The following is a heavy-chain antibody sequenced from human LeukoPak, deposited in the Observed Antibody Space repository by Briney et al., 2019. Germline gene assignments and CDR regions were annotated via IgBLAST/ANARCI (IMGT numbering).Heavy chain of an antibody. Sequence: GGSLRLSCAASGFTFSSYGMHWVRQAPGKGLEWVAVISYDGSNKYYADSVKGRFTISRDNSKNTLYLQMNSLRAEDTAVYYCAKGGAAANWGQGTLVTVSS. D-gene: IGHD2-2*01. V-gene: IGHV3-30*18. CDR3: AKGGAAAN. J-gene: IGHJ4*02. CDR2: ISYDGSNK. CDR1: GFTFSSYG.